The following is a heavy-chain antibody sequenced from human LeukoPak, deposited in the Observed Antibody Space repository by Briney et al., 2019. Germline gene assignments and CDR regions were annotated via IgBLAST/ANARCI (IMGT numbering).Heavy chain of an antibody. CDR1: GFTFSSYG. CDR2: ISYDGSKK. J-gene: IGHJ6*02. V-gene: IGHV3-30*03. CDR3: VSMDV. Sequence: GGSLRLSCAASGFTFSSYGMHWVRQAPGKGLEWVAVISYDGSKKYYADSVKGRFTISRDNSKNTLYLQMNSLRVEDTAVYYCVSMDVWGQGTTVTVSS.